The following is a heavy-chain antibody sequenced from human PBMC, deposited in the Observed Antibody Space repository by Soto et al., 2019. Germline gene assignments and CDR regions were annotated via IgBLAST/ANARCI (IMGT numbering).Heavy chain of an antibody. CDR1: GGSISGYY. J-gene: IGHJ4*02. D-gene: IGHD6-6*01. V-gene: IGHV1-2*02. CDR3: VTGDHLVR. Sequence: TCNVSGGSISGYYWSWIRQAPGRGLEWVGWINPKTGDTNNAQKFQGRVTMTTDTSISTGYMELSGLKSDDTAVYYCVTGDHLVRWGQGTRVTVSS. CDR2: INPKTGDT.